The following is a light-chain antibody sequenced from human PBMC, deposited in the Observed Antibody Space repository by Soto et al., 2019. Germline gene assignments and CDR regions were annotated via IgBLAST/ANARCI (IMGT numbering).Light chain of an antibody. J-gene: IGLJ1*01. V-gene: IGLV1-40*01. CDR2: GNS. CDR1: SSNIGAGYD. CDR3: QSYDSSRSDV. Sequence: QAVVTQPPSVSGAPGQRVTISCTGSSSNIGAGYDVHWYQQLPGTVPKLLIYGNSNRPSGVPDRFSGSKSGTSASLAITGLQAEDEAYYYCQSYDSSRSDVFGTGTKLTVL.